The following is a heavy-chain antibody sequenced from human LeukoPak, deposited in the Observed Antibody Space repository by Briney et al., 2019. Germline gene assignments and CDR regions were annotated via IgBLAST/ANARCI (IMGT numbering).Heavy chain of an antibody. J-gene: IGHJ6*03. CDR3: ASGTTGTTGYYYYYYYMDI. CDR2: ITRDGSGT. D-gene: IGHD1-1*01. CDR1: GFSFRGYN. V-gene: IGHV3-7*01. Sequence: GGSLRLSCITSGFSFRGYNMAWVRQAPGKGLEWLATITRDGSGTEYIDSVRGRFTISRDNAKNSLYLQMNSLRAVDTAVYYCASGTTGTTGYYYYYYYMDIWGKGTTVTVYS.